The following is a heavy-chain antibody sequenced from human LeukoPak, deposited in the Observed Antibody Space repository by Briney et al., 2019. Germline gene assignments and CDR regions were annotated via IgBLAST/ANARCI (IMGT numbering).Heavy chain of an antibody. V-gene: IGHV4-34*01. J-gene: IGHJ1*01. CDR3: ARGGDDILPGPTPLY. CDR1: GGAFSDYY. D-gene: IGHD3-9*01. Sequence: SETLSLTCAVYGGAFSDYYWSWIRQPPGKGLEWIGEINHSGSTNYNPSLKSRVTISVDTSKNQFSLKLSSVTAADTAVYYCARGGDDILPGPTPLYWRQGPLVTVSS. CDR2: INHSGST.